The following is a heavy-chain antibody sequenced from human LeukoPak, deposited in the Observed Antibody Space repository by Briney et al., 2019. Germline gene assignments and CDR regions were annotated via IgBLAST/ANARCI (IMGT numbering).Heavy chain of an antibody. J-gene: IGHJ5*02. V-gene: IGHV1-18*01. CDR1: GYTFTSYG. D-gene: IGHD3-10*01. CDR2: ISAYNGNT. Sequence: GASVKVSCKASGYTFTSYGISWVRQAPGQGLEWMGWISAYNGNTNYAQKFQGRVTMTRNTSISTAYMELSSLRSEDTAVYYCARGGSYYYGSGSYDHWFDPWGQGTLVTVSS. CDR3: ARGGSYYYGSGSYDHWFDP.